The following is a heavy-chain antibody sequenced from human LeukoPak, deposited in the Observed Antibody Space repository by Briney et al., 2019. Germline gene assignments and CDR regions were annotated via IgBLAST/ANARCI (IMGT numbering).Heavy chain of an antibody. CDR3: ARGSHYYDSSGRPGRHFQH. V-gene: IGHV3-11*01. D-gene: IGHD3-22*01. CDR2: ISSSGSTI. J-gene: IGHJ1*01. CDR1: GFVFSDYY. Sequence: GGSLRLSCAASGFVFSDYYMSWIRQAPGKGLEWVSYISSSGSTIYYADSMKGRFTISRDNAKNSLYLQMNNLRAEDTAVYYCARGSHYYDSSGRPGRHFQHWGQGTLVTVSS.